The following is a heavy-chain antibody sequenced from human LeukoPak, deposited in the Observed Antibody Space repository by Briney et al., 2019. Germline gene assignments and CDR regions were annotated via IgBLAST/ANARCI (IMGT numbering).Heavy chain of an antibody. CDR1: GYTLTELS. J-gene: IGHJ4*02. CDR2: FDPEDGET. V-gene: IGHV1-24*01. D-gene: IGHD3-9*01. CDR3: ATAAPGYYDILTGYYLGNY. Sequence: ASVKVSCKVPGYTLTELSMHWVRQAPGKGLEWMGGFDPEDGETIYAQKFQGRVTMTEDTSTDTAYMELSSLRSEDTAVYYCATAAPGYYDILTGYYLGNYWGQGTLVTVSS.